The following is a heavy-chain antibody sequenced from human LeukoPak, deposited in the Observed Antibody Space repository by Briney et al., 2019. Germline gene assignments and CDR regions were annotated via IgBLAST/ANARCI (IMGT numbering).Heavy chain of an antibody. D-gene: IGHD2-8*01. J-gene: IGHJ4*02. CDR1: GFTFSDYY. CDR2: ISTRGTTI. V-gene: IGHV3-11*01. Sequence: PGGSLRLSCAASGFTFSDYYMSWIRQAPGKGLEWVSYISTRGTTIYYADSVKGRFTISRDNAKSSLYPQMNSLRADDTAVYYCARDRGYCTNGVCYLYHFDYWGQGTLVTVSS. CDR3: ARDRGYCTNGVCYLYHFDY.